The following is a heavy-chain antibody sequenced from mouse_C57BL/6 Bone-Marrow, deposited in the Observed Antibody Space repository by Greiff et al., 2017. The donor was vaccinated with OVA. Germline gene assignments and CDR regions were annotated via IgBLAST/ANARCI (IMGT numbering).Heavy chain of an antibody. CDR1: GYTFTSYW. CDR3: ARCEADYDYPAWFAY. D-gene: IGHD2-4*01. V-gene: IGHV1-7*01. Sequence: QVQLQQSGAELAKPGASVKLSCKASGYTFTSYWMHWVKQRPGQGLEWIGYINPSSGYTKYNQKFKDKATLTADKSSSTAYMQLSSLTYEDSAVYYCARCEADYDYPAWFAYWGQGTLVTVSA. J-gene: IGHJ3*01. CDR2: INPSSGYT.